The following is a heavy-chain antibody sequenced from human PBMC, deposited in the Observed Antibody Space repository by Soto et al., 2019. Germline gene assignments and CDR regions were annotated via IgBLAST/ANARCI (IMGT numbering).Heavy chain of an antibody. J-gene: IGHJ6*02. CDR1: GGTFSSYA. CDR2: IIPIFGTA. CDR3: ARDRDIVVVPAAISGGNYYYYYGMDV. V-gene: IGHV1-69*13. D-gene: IGHD2-2*01. Sequence: ASVKVSCKASGGTFSSYAISWVRQAPGQGXEWMGGIIPIFGTANYAQKFQGRVTITADESTSTAYMELSSLRSEDTAVYYCARDRDIVVVPAAISGGNYYYYYGMDVWGQGTTVTVSS.